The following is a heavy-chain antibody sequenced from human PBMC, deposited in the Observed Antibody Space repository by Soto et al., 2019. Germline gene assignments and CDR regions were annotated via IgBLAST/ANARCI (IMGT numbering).Heavy chain of an antibody. D-gene: IGHD2-2*01. J-gene: IGHJ5*02. V-gene: IGHV1-69*13. CDR1: GGTFSSYA. CDR2: IIPIFGTA. CDR3: ARVEPSEGDIVVVPADNCFDP. Sequence: VASVKVSCKASGGTFSSYAISWVRQAPGQGLEWMGGIIPIFGTANYAQKFQGRVTITADESTSTAYMELSSLRSEDTAVYYCARVEPSEGDIVVVPADNCFDPWCQGTLVTVSS.